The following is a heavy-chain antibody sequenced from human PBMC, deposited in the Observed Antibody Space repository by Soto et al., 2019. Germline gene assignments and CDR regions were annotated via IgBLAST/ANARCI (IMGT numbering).Heavy chain of an antibody. CDR1: GGTFSSYA. Sequence: SLKVSCKASGGTFSSYAISWVRQAPGQGLEWMGGIIPIFGTANYAQKFQGRVTITADESTSTAYMELSSLRSEDTAVYYCARGYYDSSGYYYLDYWGQGTLVTVSS. D-gene: IGHD3-22*01. CDR3: ARGYYDSSGYYYLDY. CDR2: IIPIFGTA. J-gene: IGHJ4*02. V-gene: IGHV1-69*13.